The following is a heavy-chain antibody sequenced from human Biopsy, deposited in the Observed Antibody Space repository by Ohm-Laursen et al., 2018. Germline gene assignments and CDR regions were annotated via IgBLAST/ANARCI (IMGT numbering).Heavy chain of an antibody. CDR1: GCTFTGHS. V-gene: IGHV1-2*02. Sequence: GASVKVSCKASGCTFTGHSFHWVRQAPGQRLEWVGGIDPNSDATKYAQKFQGRIAMTTDTSITTAYMEVSSLTSEEAAVYFCARACAYGVFDVWGQGTIVTVSS. CDR2: IDPNSDAT. CDR3: ARACAYGVFDV. D-gene: IGHD4/OR15-4a*01. J-gene: IGHJ3*01.